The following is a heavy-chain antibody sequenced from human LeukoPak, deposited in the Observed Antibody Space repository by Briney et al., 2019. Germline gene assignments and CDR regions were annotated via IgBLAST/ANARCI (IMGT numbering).Heavy chain of an antibody. V-gene: IGHV3-48*04. J-gene: IGHJ3*02. CDR1: GFTFSSYG. CDR3: ARGRDYGDYQDAFDI. Sequence: GGSLRLSCAASGFTFSSYGMHWARQAPGKGPEWVSYISSSGSTIYYADSVKGRFTISRDNAKNSLYLQMNSLRAEDTAVYYCARGRDYGDYQDAFDIWGQGTMVTVSS. D-gene: IGHD4-17*01. CDR2: ISSSGSTI.